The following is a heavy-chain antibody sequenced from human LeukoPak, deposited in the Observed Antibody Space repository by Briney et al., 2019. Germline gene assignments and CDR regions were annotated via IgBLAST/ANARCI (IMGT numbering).Heavy chain of an antibody. CDR3: ARETEPLDYGDSTNLDY. CDR2: IGCRTGNI. V-gene: IGHV3-21*01. CDR1: GFTFSSYS. D-gene: IGHD4/OR15-4a*01. J-gene: IGHJ4*02. Sequence: GGSLRLSCAASGFTFSSYSMNWVRQAPGKGLEWVAFIGCRTGNIYYADSVKGRFSISRDNAKDSVYLQMNSLRVDDTAVYYCARETEPLDYGDSTNLDYWGQGTLVTVSS.